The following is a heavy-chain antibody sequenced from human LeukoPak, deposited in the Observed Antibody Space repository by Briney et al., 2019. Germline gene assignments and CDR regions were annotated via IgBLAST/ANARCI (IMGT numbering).Heavy chain of an antibody. CDR1: GFTFSSYS. Sequence: GGSLRLSCAASGFTFSSYSMNWVRQAPGKGLEWVSSISSSSSYIYYADSVKGRFIISRDNAKNSLYLQMNSLRAEDTAVYYCARENDILTGYSDYWGQGTLVTVSS. J-gene: IGHJ4*02. D-gene: IGHD3-9*01. CDR2: ISSSSSYI. V-gene: IGHV3-21*01. CDR3: ARENDILTGYSDY.